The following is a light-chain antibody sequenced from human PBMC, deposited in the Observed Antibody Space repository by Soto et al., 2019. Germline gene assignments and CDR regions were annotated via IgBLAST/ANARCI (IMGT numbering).Light chain of an antibody. CDR3: QQYGSSLWT. J-gene: IGKJ1*01. Sequence: EIVLTQSPGTLSLSPGERATLSCRASQSVSSSYLAWYQQKPGQAPRLLIYGASSRATGIPDRFSRSASGTDFTLTIRRLEPEDFAVYYCQQYGSSLWTFGQGTKVDIK. CDR2: GAS. V-gene: IGKV3-20*01. CDR1: QSVSSSY.